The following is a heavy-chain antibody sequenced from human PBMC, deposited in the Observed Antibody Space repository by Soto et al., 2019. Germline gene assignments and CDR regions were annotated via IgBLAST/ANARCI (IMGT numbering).Heavy chain of an antibody. CDR1: EFTFSAHW. J-gene: IGHJ4*02. Sequence: EVHLVESGGGLVQPGGSLRLSCTASEFTFSAHWMHWVRLAPGKGLMWVSRLSEAGRHTDHAEPVRGRFTISRDNAKNTLFLEMTSLRVDDTAIYFCSRGARGWHGIDYWGQGALVTVSS. D-gene: IGHD6-19*01. CDR2: LSEAGRHT. V-gene: IGHV3-74*01. CDR3: SRGARGWHGIDY.